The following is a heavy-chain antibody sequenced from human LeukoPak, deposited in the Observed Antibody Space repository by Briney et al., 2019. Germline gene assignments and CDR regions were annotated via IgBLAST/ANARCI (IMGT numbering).Heavy chain of an antibody. D-gene: IGHD6-13*01. CDR3: ARDSSSWPYHFDY. V-gene: IGHV4-4*07. CDR1: GGSISSYY. CDR2: IFTSGNT. J-gene: IGHJ4*02. Sequence: ASETLSLTCAVSGGSISSYYWSWIRQPAGKGLEWIGRIFTSGNTKYNPSLKSRVTMSVDTSRNQFSLKMSSVTAADTAVYYCARDSSSWPYHFDYWGQGTLVTVSS.